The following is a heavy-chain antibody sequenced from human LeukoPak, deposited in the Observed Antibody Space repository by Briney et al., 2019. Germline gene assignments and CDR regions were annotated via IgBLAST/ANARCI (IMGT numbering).Heavy chain of an antibody. D-gene: IGHD6-13*01. J-gene: IGHJ5*02. CDR3: ARGGPYSSSWYNWFDP. CDR2: IYYSGST. V-gene: IGHV4-31*03. CDR1: GGSISSGGYY. Sequence: SETLSLTCIVSGGSISSGGYYWSWIRQHPGKGLEWIGYIYYSGSTYYNPSLKSRVTISVDTSKNQFSLKLSSVTAADTAVYYCARGGPYSSSWYNWFDPWGQGTLVTVSS.